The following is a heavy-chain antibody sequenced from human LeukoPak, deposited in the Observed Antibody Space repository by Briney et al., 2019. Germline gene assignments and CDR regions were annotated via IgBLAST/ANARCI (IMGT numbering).Heavy chain of an antibody. CDR1: GGTFSSYA. CDR3: ARGLIDSDFGVVTSSDY. V-gene: IGHV1-69*01. D-gene: IGHD3-3*01. Sequence: SVKVSCKASGGTFSSYAISWVRQAPGQGLEWMGGIIPIFGTANYAQKFQGRVTITADESTSTAYMELSSLRSEDTAVYYCARGLIDSDFGVVTSSDYWGQGTLVTVSS. J-gene: IGHJ4*02. CDR2: IIPIFGTA.